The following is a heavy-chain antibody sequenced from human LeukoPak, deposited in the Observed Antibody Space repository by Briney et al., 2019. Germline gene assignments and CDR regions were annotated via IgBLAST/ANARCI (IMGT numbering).Heavy chain of an antibody. CDR3: ARLSGSYFFDY. CDR2: IYYSGST. Sequence: SETLSLTCTVSGGSISSSSYYWGWIRQPPGKGLEWIGSIYYSGSTYYNPSLKSRVTISVDTSKNQFSLKLSSVTAADTAVYYCARLSGSYFFDYWGQGTLVTVSS. J-gene: IGHJ4*02. D-gene: IGHD3-10*01. V-gene: IGHV4-39*01. CDR1: GGSISSSSYY.